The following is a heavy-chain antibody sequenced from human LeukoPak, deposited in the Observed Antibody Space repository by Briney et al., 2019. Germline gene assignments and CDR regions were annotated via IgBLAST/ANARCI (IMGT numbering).Heavy chain of an antibody. J-gene: IGHJ4*02. D-gene: IGHD3-10*01. V-gene: IGHV4-39*07. Sequence: SETLSLTCTVSGGSISSGGYYWSWIRQPPGKGLEWIGEINHSGSTNYNPSLKSRVTISVDTSKNQFSLKLSSVTAADTAVYYCASPGVRGVIDYWGQGTLVTVSS. CDR1: GGSISSGGYY. CDR2: INHSGST. CDR3: ASPGVRGVIDY.